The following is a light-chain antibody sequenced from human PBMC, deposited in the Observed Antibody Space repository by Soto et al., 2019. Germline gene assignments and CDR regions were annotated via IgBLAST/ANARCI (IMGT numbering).Light chain of an antibody. V-gene: IGKV3-20*01. CDR3: QQYGYSPRS. CDR1: RSLSSDY. J-gene: IGKJ1*01. Sequence: IVLMQSPATLSLSPGERATLSCRASRSLSSDYLAWYQQKPCQAPRLLFYHASRMATGTPARFSVSGSGTDFTLTISRLEPGYFAVYDCQQYGYSPRSFGQGTKVEIK. CDR2: HAS.